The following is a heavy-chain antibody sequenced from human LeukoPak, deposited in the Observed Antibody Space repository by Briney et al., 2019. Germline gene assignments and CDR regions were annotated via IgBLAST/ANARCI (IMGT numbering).Heavy chain of an antibody. CDR3: ARSTTVTTSFDY. D-gene: IGHD4-17*01. Sequence: SGPPLVKPTQTLALPCTFSGLSRTTSGLGGSWIRQPPGKALEWLALIDWDDDKYCSTSLKTRLTISKDTSKNQVVLTMTNMDPVDTATYYCARSTTVTTSFDYWGQGTLVTVSS. CDR1: GLSRTTSGLG. J-gene: IGHJ4*02. V-gene: IGHV2-70*13. CDR2: IDWDDDK.